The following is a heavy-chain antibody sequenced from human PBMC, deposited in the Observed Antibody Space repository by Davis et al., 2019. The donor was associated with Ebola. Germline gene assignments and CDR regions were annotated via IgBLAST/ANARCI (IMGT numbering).Heavy chain of an antibody. V-gene: IGHV1-3*01. J-gene: IGHJ4*02. D-gene: IGHD3-22*01. CDR1: GYTFTSYS. Sequence: ASVQVSCKASGYTFTSYSIHWVRQALGQRLEWLGWINVGNGKTKYSQKFQDRVIITRDTSANTAYMELSSLKSKDTAIYYCARGVVVPTDWGQGTLVTVSS. CDR3: ARGVVVPTD. CDR2: INVGNGKT.